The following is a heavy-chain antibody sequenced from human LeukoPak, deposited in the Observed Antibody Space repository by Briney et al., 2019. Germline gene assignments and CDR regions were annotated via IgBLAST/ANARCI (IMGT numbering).Heavy chain of an antibody. V-gene: IGHV3-30*18. D-gene: IGHD2-15*01. CDR2: ISYEGSIK. Sequence: PGRSLRLSCAASGFTFSNYGMHWVRQAPGKGLEWVAIISYEGSIKYCADSVKGRFTISRDNSNNTLYLQMNSLRAEDTAIYYCAKSGARYCTGGSCYFDYWGQGTLVTVSS. CDR1: GFTFSNYG. CDR3: AKSGARYCTGGSCYFDY. J-gene: IGHJ4*02.